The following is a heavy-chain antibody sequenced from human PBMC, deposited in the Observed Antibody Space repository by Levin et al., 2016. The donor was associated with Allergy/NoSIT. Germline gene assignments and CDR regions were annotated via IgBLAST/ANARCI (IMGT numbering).Heavy chain of an antibody. CDR1: GFTFSSYS. J-gene: IGHJ4*02. CDR3: ARDPAYCGSDCYSPGNY. CDR2: ISSSSSYI. Sequence: GGSLRLSCAASGFTFSSYSMTWVRQAPGKGLEWVSSISSSSSYIYYADSVKGRFTISRDNAKNSLYLQMNSLRAEDTAVYYCARDPAYCGSDCYSPGNYWGQGTLVTVSS. D-gene: IGHD2-21*02. V-gene: IGHV3-21*01.